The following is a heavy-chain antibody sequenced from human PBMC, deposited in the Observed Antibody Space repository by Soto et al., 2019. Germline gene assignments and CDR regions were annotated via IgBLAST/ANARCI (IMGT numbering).Heavy chain of an antibody. Sequence: QVQLVHSGAEVKKPGSSVKVSCKASGGTFSSYTISWVRQAPGQGLEWMGRIIPILGIANYAQKFQGRVTITADKSTRQAYRELSSLRSGEGAVYYCAREVSYYNFWSGFPGEGALDIGGKGTMVTVSS. CDR2: IIPILGIA. J-gene: IGHJ3*02. CDR3: AREVSYYNFWSGFPGEGALDI. CDR1: GGTFSSYT. V-gene: IGHV1-69*04. D-gene: IGHD3-3*01.